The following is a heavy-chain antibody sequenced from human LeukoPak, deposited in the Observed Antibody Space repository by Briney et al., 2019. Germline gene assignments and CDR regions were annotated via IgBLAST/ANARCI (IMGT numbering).Heavy chain of an antibody. Sequence: GGSLRLSCAASGFTFSSYTMTWVRQAPGKGPEWVSSISRSGDYIFYADSVRGRFTISRDNAKNSLYLQMTSLRAEDTAVYYCAKDRLVGGSDRHPLDYRGQGTLVTVSS. J-gene: IGHJ4*02. V-gene: IGHV3-21*01. CDR2: ISRSGDYI. CDR1: GFTFSSYT. D-gene: IGHD1-26*01. CDR3: AKDRLVGGSDRHPLDY.